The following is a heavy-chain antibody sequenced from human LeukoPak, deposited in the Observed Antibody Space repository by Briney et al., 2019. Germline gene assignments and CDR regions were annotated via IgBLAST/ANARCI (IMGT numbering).Heavy chain of an antibody. Sequence: SETLSLTCTVSGDSISTSNSYWGWIRQPPGKGLEWIGSIYYSGSTYYNPSLKSRVTISVDTSKNQFSLKLSSVTAADTAVYYCARQAWWLVHPSYFDYWGQGTLVTVSS. D-gene: IGHD6-19*01. CDR1: GDSISTSNSY. V-gene: IGHV4-39*01. CDR3: ARQAWWLVHPSYFDY. CDR2: IYYSGST. J-gene: IGHJ4*02.